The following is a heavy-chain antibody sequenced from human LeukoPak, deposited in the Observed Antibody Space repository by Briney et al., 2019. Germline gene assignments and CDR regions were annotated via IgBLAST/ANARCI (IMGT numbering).Heavy chain of an antibody. V-gene: IGHV1-2*02. CDR2: INPKSGDT. D-gene: IGHD2-15*01. J-gene: IGHJ3*02. Sequence: ASVKVSCKASGYTFAGHYMHWVRQAPGQGLEWMGWINPKSGDTNYAQKFQGSVTMTRDTSISTACMELSSLRSDDTAVYYCARRCSGGSCSGAFDIWGQGTMVTVSS. CDR1: GYTFAGHY. CDR3: ARRCSGGSCSGAFDI.